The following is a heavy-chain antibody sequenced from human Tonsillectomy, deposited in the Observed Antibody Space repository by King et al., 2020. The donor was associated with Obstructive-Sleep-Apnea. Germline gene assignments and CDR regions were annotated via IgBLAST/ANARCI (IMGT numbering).Heavy chain of an antibody. J-gene: IGHJ6*02. CDR1: GFTFSSYA. Sequence: VQLVESGGGVVQPGRSLRLSCAASGFTFSSYAMHWVRQAPGKGLEWVAVISSDGSHKYYADSVKGRFTCSRDNSKNTLYLQMNSLRAEDTAVYYCARPYCSGTSCYLYFYGMDVWGQGTTVTVSS. D-gene: IGHD2-2*01. CDR3: ARPYCSGTSCYLYFYGMDV. V-gene: IGHV3-30*04. CDR2: ISSDGSHK.